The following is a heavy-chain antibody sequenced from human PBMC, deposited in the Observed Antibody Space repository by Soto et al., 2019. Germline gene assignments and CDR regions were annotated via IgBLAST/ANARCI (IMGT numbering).Heavy chain of an antibody. CDR3: GKGASRVPTGYCAP. V-gene: IGHV3-23*01. CDR2: LSSSGGST. J-gene: IGHJ5*02. D-gene: IGHD2-8*02. Sequence: GGSLRLSCAASGFTFSAYSMVWVRQSPGKGLEWVSALSSSGGSTYYADSVKGRFTISRDNSKNTLYLQMNSLSADDTAVYFCGKGASRVPTGYCAPWGQGTRVIVSS. CDR1: GFTFSAYS.